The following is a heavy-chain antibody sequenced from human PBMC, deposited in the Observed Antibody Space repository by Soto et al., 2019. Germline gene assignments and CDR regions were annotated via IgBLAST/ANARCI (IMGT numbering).Heavy chain of an antibody. D-gene: IGHD3-10*01. CDR1: AISFNTYG. CDR2: VTVTGGST. Sequence: GGSLRLSCAASAISFNTYGVTWVRQAPGKGLEWVSTVTVTGGSTYYADSVKGRFTISRDRSNYTVSLLLNSLRVEDTAIYYRAGQRSPEGWFDPWGQGTLVTVSS. J-gene: IGHJ5*02. CDR3: AGQRSPEGWFDP. V-gene: IGHV3-23*01.